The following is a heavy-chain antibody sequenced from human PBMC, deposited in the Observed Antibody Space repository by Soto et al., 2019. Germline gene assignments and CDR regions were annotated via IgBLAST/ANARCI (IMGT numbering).Heavy chain of an antibody. V-gene: IGHV3-23*01. CDR1: GFSFGTYV. CDR2: ISGSGGSV. D-gene: IGHD3-22*01. Sequence: EVQLLESGGGMVEPRGSLKLSCAASGFSFGTYVMNWVRQAPGKGLEWVSGISGSGGSVYSAVSVKGRFTISRDNSRNTLYLQMNSLRAEDTAIYYCAMTRLYDTGTNDYHRDALDIWGQGAQVIVSS. CDR3: AMTRLYDTGTNDYHRDALDI. J-gene: IGHJ3*02.